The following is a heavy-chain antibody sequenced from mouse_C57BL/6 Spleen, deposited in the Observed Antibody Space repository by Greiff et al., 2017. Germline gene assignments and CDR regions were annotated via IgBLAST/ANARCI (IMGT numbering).Heavy chain of an antibody. D-gene: IGHD1-1*01. Sequence: VQLQQPGAELVKPGASVKLSCKASGYTFTSYWMQWVKQRPGQGLEWIGEIDPSDSYTNYNQKFKGKATLTVDTSSSTAYMQLSSLTSEDSAVYYCERHYGSSYVFAYWGQGTLVTVSA. CDR3: ERHYGSSYVFAY. CDR2: IDPSDSYT. J-gene: IGHJ3*01. CDR1: GYTFTSYW. V-gene: IGHV1-50*01.